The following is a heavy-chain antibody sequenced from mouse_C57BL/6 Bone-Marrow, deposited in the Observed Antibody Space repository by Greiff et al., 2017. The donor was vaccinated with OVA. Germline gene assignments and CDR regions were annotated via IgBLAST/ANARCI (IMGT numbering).Heavy chain of an antibody. Sequence: VQLQQSGPELVKPGASVKISCKASGYTFTDYYMNWVKQSHGKSLEWIGDINPNNGGTSYNQKFKGKATLTVDKSSSTAYMELRSLTSEDSAVYYCARTVQTAQAPWFAYWGQGTLVTVSA. CDR1: GYTFTDYY. CDR3: ARTVQTAQAPWFAY. J-gene: IGHJ3*01. CDR2: INPNNGGT. D-gene: IGHD3-2*02. V-gene: IGHV1-26*01.